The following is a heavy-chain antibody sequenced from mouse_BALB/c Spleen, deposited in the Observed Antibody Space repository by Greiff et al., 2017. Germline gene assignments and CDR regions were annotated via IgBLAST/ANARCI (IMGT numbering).Heavy chain of an antibody. CDR3: ARGGRSGYAMDY. CDR1: GYAFSSSW. D-gene: IGHD1-1*01. J-gene: IGHJ4*01. CDR2: IYPGDGDT. V-gene: IGHV1-82*01. Sequence: QVQLQQSGPELVKPGASVKISCKASGYAFSSSWMNWVKQRPGQGLEWIGRIYPGDGDTNYNGKFKGKATLTADKSSSTAYMQLSSLTSVDSAVYFCARGGRSGYAMDYWGQGTSVTVSS.